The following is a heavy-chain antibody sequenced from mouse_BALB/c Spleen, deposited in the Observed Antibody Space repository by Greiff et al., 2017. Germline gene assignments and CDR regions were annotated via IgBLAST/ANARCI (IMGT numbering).Heavy chain of an antibody. Sequence: EVKLVESGGGLVKPGGSLKLSCAASGFTFSSYAMSWVRQTPEKRLEWVASISSGGSTYYPDSVKGRFTISRDNARNILYLQMSSLRSEETAMYYCARAYGNYAMDYWGQGTSVTVSS. CDR2: ISSGGST. CDR1: GFTFSSYA. D-gene: IGHD2-1*01. CDR3: ARAYGNYAMDY. V-gene: IGHV5-6-5*01. J-gene: IGHJ4*01.